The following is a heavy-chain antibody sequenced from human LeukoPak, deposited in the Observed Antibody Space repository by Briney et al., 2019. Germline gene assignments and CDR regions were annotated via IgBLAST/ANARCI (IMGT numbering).Heavy chain of an antibody. CDR2: ISYDGTTK. D-gene: IGHD3-22*01. J-gene: IGHJ4*02. Sequence: GGSLRLSCAASGFTFRNYPVHWVRQAPGKGLEWVTVISYDGTTKYYADSVKGRFTISRDNSRNTLLQMNNLRTEDTAVYYCASPYYYDGSSYYHFFDHWGQGTLVTVSS. V-gene: IGHV3-30*04. CDR3: ASPYYYDGSSYYHFFDH. CDR1: GFTFRNYP.